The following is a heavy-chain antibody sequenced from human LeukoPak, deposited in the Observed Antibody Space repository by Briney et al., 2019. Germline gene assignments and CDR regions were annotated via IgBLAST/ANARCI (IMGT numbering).Heavy chain of an antibody. CDR1: GFTVSSNY. CDR2: IYSGGTT. CDR3: AKPLGGSSWSPAPFYFDY. D-gene: IGHD6-13*01. Sequence: PGGSLRLSCAASGFTVSSNYMSWVRQAPGKGLEWVSVIYSGGTTYYADSVKGRFTISRDNSKNTLYLQMNSLRAEDTAVYYCAKPLGGSSWSPAPFYFDYWGQGTLVTVSS. V-gene: IGHV3-53*05. J-gene: IGHJ4*02.